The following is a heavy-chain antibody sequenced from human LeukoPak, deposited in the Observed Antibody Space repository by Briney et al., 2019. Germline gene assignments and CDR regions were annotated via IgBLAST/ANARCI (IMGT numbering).Heavy chain of an antibody. D-gene: IGHD3-10*01. V-gene: IGHV4-39*07. CDR1: GGSISSSKYY. J-gene: IGHJ6*02. Sequence: SETLSLTCTVSGGSISSSKYYWGWIRQPPGKGLEWIGTLYYSGSTYYNPSLKSRVTISVDTSKSQFSLRLSSVTAADTAVYYCARSGLRWFGELFDYYYGMDVWGQGTTVTVSS. CDR2: LYYSGST. CDR3: ARSGLRWFGELFDYYYGMDV.